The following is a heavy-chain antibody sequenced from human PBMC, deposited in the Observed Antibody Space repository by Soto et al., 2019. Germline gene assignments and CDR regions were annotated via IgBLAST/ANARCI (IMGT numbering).Heavy chain of an antibody. V-gene: IGHV3-30*18. J-gene: IGHJ6*02. D-gene: IGHD6-13*01. Sequence: QVQLVESGGGVVQPGRSLRLSCAASGFTFSSYGMHWVRQAPGKGLEWVAVISYDGSNKYYADSVKGRFTISRDNSKNTLYLQMNSLRAEDTAVYCCAKEDSSSWYRPPYYYYGMDVWGQGTTVTVSS. CDR3: AKEDSSSWYRPPYYYYGMDV. CDR1: GFTFSSYG. CDR2: ISYDGSNK.